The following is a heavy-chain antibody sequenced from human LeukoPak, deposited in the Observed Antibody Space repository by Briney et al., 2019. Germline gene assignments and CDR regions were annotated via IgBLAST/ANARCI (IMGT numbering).Heavy chain of an antibody. Sequence: GASVKVSCKASGGTFSSYAISWVRQAPGQGLEWMGGIIPIFGTANYAQKFQGRVTITTDESTSTAYMELSSLRSEDTAVYYCAVPYSGSYADAFDFWGQGTMVTVSS. CDR2: IIPIFGTA. J-gene: IGHJ3*01. CDR1: GGTFSSYA. V-gene: IGHV1-69*05. D-gene: IGHD1-26*01. CDR3: AVPYSGSYADAFDF.